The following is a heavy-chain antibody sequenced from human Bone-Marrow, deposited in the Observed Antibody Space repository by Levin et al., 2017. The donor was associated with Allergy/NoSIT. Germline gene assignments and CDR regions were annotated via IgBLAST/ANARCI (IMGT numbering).Heavy chain of an antibody. V-gene: IGHV3-30*04. CDR2: ISYDGSNK. CDR1: GFTFSSYA. D-gene: IGHD3-22*01. CDR3: ARDHYDSSGYYYQGLPTNGFDP. J-gene: IGHJ5*02. Sequence: GESLKISCAASGFTFSSYAMHWVRQAPGKGLEWVAVISYDGSNKYYADSVKGRFTISRDNSKNTLYLQMNSLRAEDTAVYYCARDHYDSSGYYYQGLPTNGFDPWGQGTLVTVSS.